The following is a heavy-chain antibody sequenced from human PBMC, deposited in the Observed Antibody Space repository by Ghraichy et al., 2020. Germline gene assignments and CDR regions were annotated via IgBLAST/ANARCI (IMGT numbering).Heavy chain of an antibody. V-gene: IGHV3-30*03. Sequence: GGSLRLSCAASGFTFSAYAMHWVRQAPGKGLEWVALTSDGGSNTLYADSVKGRLAISRDKSKNTLYLQINPLRSEDTAMYYCARSRGLPGDDGDLGYWGQGTLVTVSS. J-gene: IGHJ4*02. D-gene: IGHD3-10*01. CDR3: ARSRGLPGDDGDLGY. CDR1: GFTFSAYA. CDR2: TSDGGSNT.